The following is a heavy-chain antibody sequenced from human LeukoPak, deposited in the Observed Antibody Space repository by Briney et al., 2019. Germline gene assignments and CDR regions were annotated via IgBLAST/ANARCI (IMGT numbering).Heavy chain of an antibody. CDR3: ARHNFRWELPGF. V-gene: IGHV4-59*08. Sequence: PSETLSLTCSVSGDSIISYYWGWIRQPPGKGLEWIAYISYSGSTNYNPSLKSRATISVDTSKNQFSLRLSSVTATDTAVYYCARHNFRWELPGFWGQGTLVTVSS. CDR1: GDSIISYY. J-gene: IGHJ4*02. CDR2: ISYSGST. D-gene: IGHD1-26*01.